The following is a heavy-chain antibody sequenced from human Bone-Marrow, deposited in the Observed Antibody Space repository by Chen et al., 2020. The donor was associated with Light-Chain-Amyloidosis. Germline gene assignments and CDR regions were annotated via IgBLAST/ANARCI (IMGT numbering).Heavy chain of an antibody. Sequence: EVQLEQSGPEVKKPGESLKISCKGSGYTFPNYWIGWVRQMPGKGLEWMGVIYPDDSDARYSPPFDGQVTISADKSITTAYLQWRSLKASDTAMYYCARRRDGYNFDYWGQGTLVTVSS. D-gene: IGHD5-12*01. CDR3: ARRRDGYNFDY. J-gene: IGHJ4*02. CDR2: IYPDDSDA. CDR1: GYTFPNYW. V-gene: IGHV5-51*01.